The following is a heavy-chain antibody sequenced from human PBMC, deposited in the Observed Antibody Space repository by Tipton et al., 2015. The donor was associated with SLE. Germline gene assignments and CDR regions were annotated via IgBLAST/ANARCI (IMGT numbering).Heavy chain of an antibody. CDR2: IYYDGMT. D-gene: IGHD2-15*01. CDR1: GGSISETIYY. Sequence: TLSLTCTVSGGSISETIYYWGWIRQPPGKGLEWIGSIYYDGMTYPNPSLKSRVTMSVDTSKNQFSLNLRSVTAADTALYYCARATYSVIVDAFDIWGQGTMVTVSS. J-gene: IGHJ3*02. V-gene: IGHV4-39*07. CDR3: ARATYSVIVDAFDI.